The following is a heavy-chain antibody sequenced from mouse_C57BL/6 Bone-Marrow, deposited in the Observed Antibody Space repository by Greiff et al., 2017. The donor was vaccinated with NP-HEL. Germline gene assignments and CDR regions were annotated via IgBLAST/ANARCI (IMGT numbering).Heavy chain of an antibody. V-gene: IGHV1-55*01. J-gene: IGHJ2*01. CDR1: GYTFTSYW. CDR2: IYPGSGST. CDR3: ATRYYGSSYAMDY. Sequence: QVQLQQPGAELVKPGASVKMSCKASGYTFTSYWITWVKQRPGQGLEWIGDIYPGSGSTNYNEKFKSKATLTVDTSSSTAYMQLSSLTSEDSAVYYCATRYYGSSYAMDYWGQGTTLTVSS. D-gene: IGHD1-1*01.